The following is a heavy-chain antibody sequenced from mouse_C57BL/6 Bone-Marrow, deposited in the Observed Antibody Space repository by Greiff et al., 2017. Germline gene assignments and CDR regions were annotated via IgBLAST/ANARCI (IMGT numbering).Heavy chain of an antibody. J-gene: IGHJ2*01. V-gene: IGHV1-55*01. Sequence: VQLQQPGAELVKPGASVKMSCKASGYTFTSYWITWVKQRPGQGLEWIGDIYPGSGSTNYNEKFKSKATLTVDTSSSTAYMQLSSLTSEDSAVYYCAIDSSVSREIFFDYWGHGTTLTVSS. CDR2: IYPGSGST. CDR3: AIDSSVSREIFFDY. D-gene: IGHD3-2*02. CDR1: GYTFTSYW.